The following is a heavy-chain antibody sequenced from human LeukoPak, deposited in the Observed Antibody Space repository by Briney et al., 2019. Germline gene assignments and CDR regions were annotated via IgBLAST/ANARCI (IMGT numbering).Heavy chain of an antibody. Sequence: GGSLRLSCAASGFTFSSYEMNWVRQAPGKGLEWVSYISSSGSTIHYADSVKGRFAISRDNAKNPLYLQMNSLRAEDTAVYYCAVYSSSPFDYWGQGTLVTVSS. CDR1: GFTFSSYE. CDR3: AVYSSSPFDY. CDR2: ISSSGSTI. J-gene: IGHJ4*02. V-gene: IGHV3-48*03. D-gene: IGHD6-6*01.